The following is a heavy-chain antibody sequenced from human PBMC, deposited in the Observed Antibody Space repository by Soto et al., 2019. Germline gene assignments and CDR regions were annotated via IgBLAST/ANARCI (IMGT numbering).Heavy chain of an antibody. Sequence: GGSLRLSCAASGFTFSSYAMSWFRQAPGKGLEWVSAISGGGGSKSYADSVKGRFTISRDNSKNTLYLQMNSLRAEDTAVYYCAKDRLVAWGSYRSSTHFDYWGQGTLVTVSS. D-gene: IGHD3-16*02. J-gene: IGHJ4*02. CDR3: AKDRLVAWGSYRSSTHFDY. CDR2: ISGGGGSK. CDR1: GFTFSSYA. V-gene: IGHV3-23*01.